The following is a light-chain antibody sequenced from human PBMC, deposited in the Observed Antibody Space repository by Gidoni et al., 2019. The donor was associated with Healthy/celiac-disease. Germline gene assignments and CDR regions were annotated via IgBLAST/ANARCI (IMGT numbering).Light chain of an antibody. V-gene: IGKV1-27*01. Sequence: DIQMTQSPSSLSASVGDRVTIPSRASQGISKYLAWYQQKPGKVPKLLIYAASTLQSGVPSRFSGSGSGTDFTLTISSLQPEDVATYYCQKYNSAPRRTFGQGTKVEIK. CDR2: AAS. CDR3: QKYNSAPRRT. CDR1: QGISKY. J-gene: IGKJ1*01.